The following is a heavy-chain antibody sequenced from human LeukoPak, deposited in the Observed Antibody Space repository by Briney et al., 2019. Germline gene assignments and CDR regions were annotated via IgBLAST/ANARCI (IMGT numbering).Heavy chain of an antibody. D-gene: IGHD5-12*01. CDR2: IYRGGET. J-gene: IGHJ6*03. CDR1: GITVSSHY. Sequence: GGSLRLSCAASGITVSSHYMSWVRQAPGKGLEWVSIIYRGGETYYADSVKGRFTISRDNSKNTLYLQMKSLRAEDTAVYYCAKGGGYEAQYYYYYLDVWGKGTTVTISS. V-gene: IGHV3-66*02. CDR3: AKGGGYEAQYYYYYLDV.